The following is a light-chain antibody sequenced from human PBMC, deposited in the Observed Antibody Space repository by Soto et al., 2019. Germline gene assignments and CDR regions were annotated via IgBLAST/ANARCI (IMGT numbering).Light chain of an antibody. V-gene: IGLV2-8*01. CDR1: SSDVGGYNY. CDR3: SSYVGTNSYV. J-gene: IGLJ1*01. CDR2: EVY. Sequence: QSVLTQPPSASGSPGRSVTISCTGTSSDVGGYNYVSWYQQHPGKAPKLIIYEVYKRPSGVPDRFSGSKSGNTAALTFSGLQAEDEADYYCSSYVGTNSYVFGTGTKVTVL.